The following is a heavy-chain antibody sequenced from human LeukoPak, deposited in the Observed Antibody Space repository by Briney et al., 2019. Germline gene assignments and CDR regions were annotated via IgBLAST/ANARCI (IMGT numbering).Heavy chain of an antibody. CDR3: TTTYHYDSSPGSFDY. V-gene: IGHV3-15*01. J-gene: IGHJ4*02. CDR1: GFTFNNAW. Sequence: GGPLRLSGAASGFTFNNAWMNWDRKAQGKGLQCVGRIKSKADGGISYYAKPVKGRFTFSRDDSKNTLYLLMNSLKTEDTGVYYCTTTYHYDSSPGSFDYWGQGTLVTVSS. D-gene: IGHD3-22*01. CDR2: IKSKADGGIS.